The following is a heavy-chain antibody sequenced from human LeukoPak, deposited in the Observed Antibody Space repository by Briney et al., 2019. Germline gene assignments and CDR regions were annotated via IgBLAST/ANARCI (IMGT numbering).Heavy chain of an antibody. V-gene: IGHV3-48*03. J-gene: IGHJ4*02. D-gene: IGHD1-26*01. CDR2: ISSSGSTI. CDR1: GFTFSSYE. CDR3: ASIRSGSYFDY. Sequence: PGRSLRLSCTASGFTFSSYEMNWVRQAPGKGLEWVSYISSSGSTIYYADSVKGRYTISRDNAKNSLCLQMNSLRAEDTAVYYCASIRSGSYFDYWGQGTLVTVSS.